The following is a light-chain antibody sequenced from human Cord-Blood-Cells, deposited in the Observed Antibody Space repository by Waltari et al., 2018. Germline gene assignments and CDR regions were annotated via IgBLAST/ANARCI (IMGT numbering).Light chain of an antibody. Sequence: QSVLTQPPSASGTPGQRVTISCSGSSSNIGSKTVNWYHQLPGTAPNLLIYSNNQRPSGVPDRFSGSKSGTSASLAISGLQSEDEADYYCAAWDDSLNGVVFGGGTKLTVL. CDR2: SNN. V-gene: IGLV1-44*01. CDR1: SSNIGSKT. J-gene: IGLJ2*01. CDR3: AAWDDSLNGVV.